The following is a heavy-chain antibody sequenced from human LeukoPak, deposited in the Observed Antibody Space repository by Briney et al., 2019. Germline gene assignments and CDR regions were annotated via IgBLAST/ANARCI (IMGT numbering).Heavy chain of an antibody. D-gene: IGHD2-2*01. CDR3: ARDHRNAGVFDY. CDR2: IYVGGST. CDR1: GFTVSSNY. Sequence: GGSLRLSCAASGFTVSSNYMGWVRQARGKGLEWLSVIYVGGSTFYADSVKGRFTISRDNSKNTLYLQMNSLRADDTAVYYCARDHRNAGVFDYWGQGTLVTVSS. V-gene: IGHV3-53*01. J-gene: IGHJ4*02.